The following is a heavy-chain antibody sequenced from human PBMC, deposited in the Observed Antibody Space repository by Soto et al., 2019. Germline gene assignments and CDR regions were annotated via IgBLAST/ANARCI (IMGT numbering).Heavy chain of an antibody. D-gene: IGHD4-17*01. V-gene: IGHV1-46*01. Sequence: QVHLVQSGAEVKKPGASVTFPCKASGYTFSNYYMHWVRQAPGQGLEWVGIINPSGGGTTYAQNYQGRVTMTRDTSTSTIYMELNSLSSEDTAVYYCARGPKLADFGDRGYYGMDVWGHGTTVTVS. CDR1: GYTFSNYY. CDR2: INPSGGGT. CDR3: ARGPKLADFGDRGYYGMDV. J-gene: IGHJ6*02.